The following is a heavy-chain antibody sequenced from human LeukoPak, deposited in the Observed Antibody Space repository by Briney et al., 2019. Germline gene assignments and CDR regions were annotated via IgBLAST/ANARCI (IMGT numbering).Heavy chain of an antibody. Sequence: GGSLRLSCAASGFTFSDYYMSWIRQAPGKGLEWVSYTSNSGTTIYYADSVKGRFTISRDNAKNSLYLQMNSLRAEDTAMYYRARALAGFSFDPWGQGTLVTVSS. CDR3: ARALAGFSFDP. V-gene: IGHV3-11*01. CDR2: TSNSGTTI. D-gene: IGHD3-10*01. J-gene: IGHJ5*02. CDR1: GFTFSDYY.